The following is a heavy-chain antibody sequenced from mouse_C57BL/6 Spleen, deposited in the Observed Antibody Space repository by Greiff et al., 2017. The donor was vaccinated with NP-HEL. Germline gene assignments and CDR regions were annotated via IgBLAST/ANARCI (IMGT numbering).Heavy chain of an antibody. Sequence: EVQLQESGPGMVKPSQSLSITCTVTGYSITRGYDWHWIRHFPGNKLEWMGYISYSGSTNYNQSLKSRLSITHDTSKNHFFLKLNSVTTEDTATYYCARGGCNYLAWFAYWGQGTLVTVSA. J-gene: IGHJ3*01. CDR3: ARGGCNYLAWFAY. V-gene: IGHV3-1*01. D-gene: IGHD2-1*01. CDR2: ISYSGST. CDR1: GYSITRGYD.